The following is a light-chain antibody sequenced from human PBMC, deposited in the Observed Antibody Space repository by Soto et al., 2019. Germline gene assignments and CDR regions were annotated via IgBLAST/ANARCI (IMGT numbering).Light chain of an antibody. Sequence: DIQMTQSPSTLSASGGDRVTITCRASQSMSSGLTWYQQKPGKAPKLLIYKASSLESGVPSRFSGSGSGTEFTLTISSLQPDDFATYYCQQYNSYPYTFGQGTKPEIK. J-gene: IGKJ2*01. CDR3: QQYNSYPYT. CDR2: KAS. CDR1: QSMSSG. V-gene: IGKV1-5*03.